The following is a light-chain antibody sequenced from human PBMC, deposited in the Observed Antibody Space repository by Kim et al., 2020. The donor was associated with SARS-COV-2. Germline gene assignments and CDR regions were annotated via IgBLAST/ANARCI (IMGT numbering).Light chain of an antibody. CDR1: QDIANS. Sequence: ASVGDRVTNPCRASQDIANSLAWYQQKPGKVPKVLIYAASTVQSGVPSRFSGSGSGTEFTLTIGSLQTEDVATYYCQKYNSAPWTFGPGTKVDIK. CDR3: QKYNSAPWT. CDR2: AAS. J-gene: IGKJ1*01. V-gene: IGKV1-27*01.